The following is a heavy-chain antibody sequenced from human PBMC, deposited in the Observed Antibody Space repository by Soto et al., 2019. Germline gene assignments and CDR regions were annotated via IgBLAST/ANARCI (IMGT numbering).Heavy chain of an antibody. CDR3: ARYPAGFSGYDLGVYYYYYMDV. J-gene: IGHJ6*03. CDR1: GYSFTSYW. CDR2: IYPGDSDT. Sequence: GESLKISCKGSGYSFTSYWIGWVRQMPGKGLEWMGIIYPGDSDTRYSPSFQGQVTISADKSISTAYLQWSSLKASDTAMYYCARYPAGFSGYDLGVYYYYYMDVWGKGTTVTVSS. D-gene: IGHD5-12*01. V-gene: IGHV5-51*01.